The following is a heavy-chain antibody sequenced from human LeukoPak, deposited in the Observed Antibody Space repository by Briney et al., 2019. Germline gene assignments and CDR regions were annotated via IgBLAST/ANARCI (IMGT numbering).Heavy chain of an antibody. J-gene: IGHJ5*02. CDR3: ARDDCSSISCYHNWFDP. CDR1: GFTFSSYC. D-gene: IGHD2-2*01. CDR2: IKQDGSEK. Sequence: GGSLRLSCAASGFTFSSYCMSWVRQAPGKGLEWVANIKQDGSEKYYVDSVKGRFTISRDNAKNSLYLQMNSLRAEDTAVYYCARDDCSSISCYHNWFDPWGQGTLVTVSS. V-gene: IGHV3-7*01.